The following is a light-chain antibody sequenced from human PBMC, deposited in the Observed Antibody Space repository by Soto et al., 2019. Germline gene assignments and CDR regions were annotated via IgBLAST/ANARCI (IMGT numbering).Light chain of an antibody. Sequence: QSVLTQPPSVSAAPGQKVTISCSGSSSNIGGNSVSWYQQLPGTAPKLLIYDDNKRPSGIPDRFSGSKSGTSASLAISGLRSEDEADYYCAVWDDSLNGSVAFGGGTKVTVL. CDR2: DDN. CDR3: AVWDDSLNGSVA. CDR1: SSNIGGNS. V-gene: IGLV1-51*01. J-gene: IGLJ2*01.